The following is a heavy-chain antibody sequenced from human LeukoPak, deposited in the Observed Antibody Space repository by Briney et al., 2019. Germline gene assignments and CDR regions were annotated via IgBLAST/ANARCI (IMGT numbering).Heavy chain of an antibody. V-gene: IGHV3-23*01. CDR2: ITGSGGNT. CDR3: AKWGDYDVLTGYYVSDY. CDR1: RFTFSNYA. D-gene: IGHD3-9*01. J-gene: IGHJ4*02. Sequence: GGSLRLSCAASRFTFSNYAISWVRQAPGKGLEWVSAITGSGGNTYSADSVKGRFTISRDNSKNTVFLQMNSLRAEDTAVYYCAKWGDYDVLTGYYVSDYWGQGTLVTVSS.